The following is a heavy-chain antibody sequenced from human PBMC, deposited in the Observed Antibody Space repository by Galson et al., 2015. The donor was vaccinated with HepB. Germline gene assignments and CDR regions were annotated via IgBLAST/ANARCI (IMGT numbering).Heavy chain of an antibody. CDR1: GFTFSSYG. D-gene: IGHD3-22*01. CDR3: AKLWDYYDSSGYDQFDY. V-gene: IGHV3-30*18. Sequence: SLRLSCAASGFTFSSYGMHWVRQAPGKGLEWVAVISYDGSNKYYADSVKGRFTISRDNSKNTLYLQMNSLRAEDTAVYYCAKLWDYYDSSGYDQFDYWGQGTLVTVSS. CDR2: ISYDGSNK. J-gene: IGHJ4*02.